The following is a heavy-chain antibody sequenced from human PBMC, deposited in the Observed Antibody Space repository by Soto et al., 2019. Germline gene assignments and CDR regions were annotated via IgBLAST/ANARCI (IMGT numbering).Heavy chain of an antibody. J-gene: IGHJ4*02. D-gene: IGHD7-27*01. V-gene: IGHV4-59*01. CDR1: GGSISSYY. CDR2: IYYSGST. Sequence: SEILSLTCTVSGGSISSYYWSWIRQPPGKGLEWIGYIYYSGSTNYNPSLKSRVTISVDTSKNQFSLKVSSVTAADTAVYYCARRWGTSFDFWGQGTLVTVSS. CDR3: ARRWGTSFDF.